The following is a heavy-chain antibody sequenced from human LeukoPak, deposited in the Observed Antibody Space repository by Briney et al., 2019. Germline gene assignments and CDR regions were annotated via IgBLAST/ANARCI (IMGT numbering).Heavy chain of an antibody. CDR3: ARDAAAAGPFDY. V-gene: IGHV1-18*01. Sequence: ASVKVSCKASGYTFIDYGVSWVRQAPGQGLEWMGWISTYNGHTYYAQKLKGRVTMTTDTSTSTAYMELRSLRSDDTAVYYCARDAAAAGPFDYWGQGTLVTVSS. D-gene: IGHD6-13*01. J-gene: IGHJ4*02. CDR2: ISTYNGHT. CDR1: GYTFIDYG.